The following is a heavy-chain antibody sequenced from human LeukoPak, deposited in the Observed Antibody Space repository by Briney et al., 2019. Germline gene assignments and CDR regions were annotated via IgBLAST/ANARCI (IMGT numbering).Heavy chain of an antibody. D-gene: IGHD3-22*01. V-gene: IGHV1-69*05. Sequence: SVKVSCKASGGTFSSDAISWVRQAPGQGLEWMGGIIPIFGTANYAQKFQGRVTITTDESTSTAYMELSSLRSEDTAVYDCARPSYYYDSPFDYWGQGTLVTVSS. CDR2: IIPIFGTA. CDR3: ARPSYYYDSPFDY. J-gene: IGHJ4*02. CDR1: GGTFSSDA.